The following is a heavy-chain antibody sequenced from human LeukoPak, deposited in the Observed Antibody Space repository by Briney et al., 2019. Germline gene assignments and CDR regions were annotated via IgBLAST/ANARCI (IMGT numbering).Heavy chain of an antibody. Sequence: HPGGSLRLSCTTSGFSFSGYWMHRVRQAPGKGLVWVSRIKSDGSSTTYADSVKGRFTISRDNARNTLYLQMNSLRAEDTAVYYCAKSDYFDSWGQGTLVTVSS. J-gene: IGHJ4*02. CDR1: GFSFSGYW. V-gene: IGHV3-74*01. CDR3: AKSDYFDS. CDR2: IKSDGSST.